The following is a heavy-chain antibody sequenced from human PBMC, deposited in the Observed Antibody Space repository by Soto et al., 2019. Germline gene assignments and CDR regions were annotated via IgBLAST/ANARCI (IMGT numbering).Heavy chain of an antibody. V-gene: IGHV3-53*01. CDR1: GFTVSSNY. CDR2: IYSGGST. D-gene: IGHD3-22*01. J-gene: IGHJ4*02. CDR3: ATGSSGYYYFDY. Sequence: PGGSLRLSCAASGFTVSSNYMSWVRQAPGQGLEWVSVIYSGGSTYYADSVKGRFTISRDNSKNTLYLQMNSLRAEDTAVYYCATGSSGYYYFDYWGQGTLVTVSS.